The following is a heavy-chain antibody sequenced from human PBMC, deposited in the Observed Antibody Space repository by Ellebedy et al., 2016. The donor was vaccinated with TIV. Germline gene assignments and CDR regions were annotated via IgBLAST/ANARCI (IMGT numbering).Heavy chain of an antibody. CDR2: IKQDGSEK. CDR3: ARDKLPGDWFDP. CDR1: GFTFSTYW. V-gene: IGHV3-7*03. J-gene: IGHJ5*02. D-gene: IGHD4-23*01. Sequence: LSLTCAASGFTFSTYWMSWVRQDPGKGLEWVATIKQDGSEKNYVDSVKGRFTISRDNAKNSLYLQMSILRAQDTAVYYCARDKLPGDWFDPWGQGTLVTVSS.